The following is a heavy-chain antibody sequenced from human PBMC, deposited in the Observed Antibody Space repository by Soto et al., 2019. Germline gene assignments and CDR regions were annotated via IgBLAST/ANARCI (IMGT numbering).Heavy chain of an antibody. CDR1: GFTFSSYS. J-gene: IGHJ6*03. D-gene: IGHD6-6*01. V-gene: IGHV3-21*01. Sequence: GGSLRLSCAASGFTFSSYSMNWVRQAPGKGLEWVSSISSSSSYIYYADSVKGRFTISRDNAKNSLYLQMNSLRAEDTAVYYCAKDGFYSSSSLNYYYYMDVWGKGTTVTVSS. CDR3: AKDGFYSSSSLNYYYYMDV. CDR2: ISSSSSYI.